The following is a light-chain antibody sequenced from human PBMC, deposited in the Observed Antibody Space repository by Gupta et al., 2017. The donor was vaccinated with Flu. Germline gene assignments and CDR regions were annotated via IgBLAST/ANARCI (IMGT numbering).Light chain of an antibody. CDR3: QQTYSAPRT. J-gene: IGKJ1*01. Sequence: DIQMTQSPSSLSASVGDRVTITCRASQTIRNYLNWYQQRPGKAPKLLIYGISTLHSGVPSRFSGSGYGTDFTLTITSLQPEDFATYYCQQTYSAPRTFGQGTXVEFK. CDR2: GIS. CDR1: QTIRNY. V-gene: IGKV1-39*01.